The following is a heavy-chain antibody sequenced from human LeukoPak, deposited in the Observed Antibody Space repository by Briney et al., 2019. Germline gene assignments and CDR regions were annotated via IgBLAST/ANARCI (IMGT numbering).Heavy chain of an antibody. CDR1: GFTFSNAW. CDR3: ATDFYDST. D-gene: IGHD3-22*01. J-gene: IGHJ5*02. V-gene: IGHV3-15*07. Sequence: GGSLRLSCATSGFTFSNAWMNWVRQAPGKGLEWVGRIRSNSDGGTIDYAAPVKGRFTLSRDDSKTTLYLQMNSLQTEDTAVYYCATDFYDSTWGQGTLVTVPS. CDR2: IRSNSDGGTI.